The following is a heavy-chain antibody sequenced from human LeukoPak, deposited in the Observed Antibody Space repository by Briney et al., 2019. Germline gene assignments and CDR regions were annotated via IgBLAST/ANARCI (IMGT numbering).Heavy chain of an antibody. CDR1: GFTFSTYW. V-gene: IGHV3-7*03. CDR3: ARENYYDSSGLDY. Sequence: GGSLRLSCAASGFTFSTYWMTWVRQAPGKGLEWVANIKQDGSEKYYVDSVKGRFTISRDNAKNSLYLQMNSLRAEDTALYYCARENYYDSSGLDYWGQGTLVTVSS. CDR2: IKQDGSEK. D-gene: IGHD3-22*01. J-gene: IGHJ4*02.